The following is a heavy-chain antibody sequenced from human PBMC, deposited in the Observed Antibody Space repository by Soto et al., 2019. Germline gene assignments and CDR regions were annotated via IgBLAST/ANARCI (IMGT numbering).Heavy chain of an antibody. CDR3: ARVVQRAFDI. CDR1: GLTVRSNY. Sequence: LRLSCSASGLTVRSNYMSWVRQAPGKGLEWVSVIYSGGSTYYADSVKGRFTISRDNSKNTLYLQMNSLRAEATVVYYCARVVQRAFDIWGQGTRVTGSS. J-gene: IGHJ3*02. CDR2: IYSGGST. V-gene: IGHV3-53*01.